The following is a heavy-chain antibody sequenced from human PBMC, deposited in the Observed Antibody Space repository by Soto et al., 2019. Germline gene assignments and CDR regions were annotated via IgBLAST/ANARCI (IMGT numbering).Heavy chain of an antibody. D-gene: IGHD3-10*01. Sequence: SVKVSCKASGGTFSSYAIGWVRQAPGQGLEWMGGIIPIFGTANYAQKFQGRVTITADESTSTAYMELSSLRSEDTAVYYCARNNGSPLYYYGSGSLDYWGQGTLVTVSS. CDR2: IIPIFGTA. CDR3: ARNNGSPLYYYGSGSLDY. CDR1: GGTFSSYA. J-gene: IGHJ4*02. V-gene: IGHV1-69*13.